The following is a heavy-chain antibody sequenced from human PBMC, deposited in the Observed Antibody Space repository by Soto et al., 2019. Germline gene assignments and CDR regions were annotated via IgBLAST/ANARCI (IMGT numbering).Heavy chain of an antibody. CDR3: ARSTIFGVVIVPDFDY. CDR1: GGTFSSDA. CDR2: IIPMLGTG. D-gene: IGHD3-3*01. J-gene: IGHJ4*02. Sequence: QVQLVQSGAEVKKPGSSVKVSCKASGGTFSSDAISWVRQAPGQGLEWMGGIIPMLGTGNYIQKFQGRVTITADESPSTAYMELRSLIPDDTAVYYCARSTIFGVVIVPDFDYWGQGTLVTVSS. V-gene: IGHV1-69*11.